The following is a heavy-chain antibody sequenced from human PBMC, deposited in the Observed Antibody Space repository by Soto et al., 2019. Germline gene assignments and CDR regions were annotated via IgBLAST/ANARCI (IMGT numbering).Heavy chain of an antibody. CDR2: INHTGGT. CDR1: GGSVNGYY. Sequence: SETLSLTCAVYGGSVNGYYWNWIRQPPGKGLEWIGEINHTGGTHYNPSLKSRVTMSVDTSKNQFSLRLSSVTAADTAIYYCGTSITVFGLLIPPFDTWGQGTQVTVSS. J-gene: IGHJ5*02. CDR3: GTSITVFGLLIPPFDT. V-gene: IGHV4-34*01. D-gene: IGHD3-3*01.